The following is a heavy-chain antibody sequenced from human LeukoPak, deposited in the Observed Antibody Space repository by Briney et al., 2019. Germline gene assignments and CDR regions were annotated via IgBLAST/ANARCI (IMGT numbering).Heavy chain of an antibody. V-gene: IGHV3-74*01. D-gene: IGHD2-15*01. CDR1: GFTFTSYW. CDR2: IKGDESST. Sequence: PGGSLRLSCAASGFTFTSYWIHWVRQAPGKGLVWVSRIKGDESSTNYADSVKGRFTISRDNAKNTVYLRMNSLRAEDAAVYYCARGIKNYYGVDVWGQGTTVTVSS. CDR3: ARGIKNYYGVDV. J-gene: IGHJ6*02.